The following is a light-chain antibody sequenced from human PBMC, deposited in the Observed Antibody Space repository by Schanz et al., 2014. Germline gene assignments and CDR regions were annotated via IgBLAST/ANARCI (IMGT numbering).Light chain of an antibody. CDR3: AAWDDSLSGWV. Sequence: QSVLTQPPSASGTPGQRVTISCSGGSSNIGNNYVYWYQHLPGTAPKLLIYRNNQRPSGVPDRFSGSKSGTSASLAISGLRSEDEADFYCAAWDDSLSGWVFGGGTKLTVL. J-gene: IGLJ3*02. CDR2: RNN. V-gene: IGLV1-47*01. CDR1: SSNIGNNY.